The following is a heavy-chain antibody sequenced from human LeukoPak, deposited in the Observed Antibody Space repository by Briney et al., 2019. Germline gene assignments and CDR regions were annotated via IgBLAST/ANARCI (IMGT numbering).Heavy chain of an antibody. CDR1: GFTVSSNY. V-gene: IGHV3-7*01. CDR2: IKQDESEK. D-gene: IGHD4-11*01. J-gene: IGHJ6*02. Sequence: GGSLRLSCAASGFTVSSNYMSWVRQAPGKGLEWVANIKQDESEKYYVDSVKGRFTISRDNAKNSLFLQMNSLRAEDTAVYYCARVLTTEPYYGMDVWGQGTTVTVSS. CDR3: ARVLTTEPYYGMDV.